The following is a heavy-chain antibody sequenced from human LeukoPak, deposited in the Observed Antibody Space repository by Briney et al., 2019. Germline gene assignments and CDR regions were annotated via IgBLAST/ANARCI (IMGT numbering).Heavy chain of an antibody. V-gene: IGHV3-23*01. CDR2: ISGSGGST. J-gene: IGHJ4*02. CDR1: GFTFSSYA. CDR3: AKAGIVGATRFLYYFDY. Sequence: GRSLRLSCAASGFTFSSYAMSWVRQAPGKGLEWVSAISGSGGSTYYADSVKGRFTISRDNSKNTLYLQMNSLRAEDTAVYYCAKAGIVGATRFLYYFDYWGQGTLVTVSS. D-gene: IGHD1-26*01.